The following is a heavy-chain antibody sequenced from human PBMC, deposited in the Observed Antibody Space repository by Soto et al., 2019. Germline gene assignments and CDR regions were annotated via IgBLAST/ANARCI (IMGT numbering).Heavy chain of an antibody. D-gene: IGHD3-3*01. J-gene: IGHJ5*02. CDR3: ARGREDFHAGSGPRWMWLAP. CDR1: GGAISIGF. V-gene: IGHV4-59*07. Sequence: SDTLSPTCTVSGGAISIGFWSRIRRPPGTGLEWIGYISISGNTDYSPSLKSRATISADTSRNQFSLKLRSVNTADTAVYFCARGREDFHAGSGPRWMWLAPWGQGTLVTVS. CDR2: ISISGNT.